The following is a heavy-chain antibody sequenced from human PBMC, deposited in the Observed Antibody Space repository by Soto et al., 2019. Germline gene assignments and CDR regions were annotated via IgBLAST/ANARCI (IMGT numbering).Heavy chain of an antibody. CDR1: GGSFSGYY. CDR3: ARGGSYQLPAGDWFDP. D-gene: IGHD2-2*01. V-gene: IGHV4-34*01. Sequence: QVQLQQWGAGLLKPSETLSLTCAVYGGSFSGYYWSWIRQPPGKGLEWIGEINHSGSTNYNPSLKRRVTISVDTSKNQFSLKLSSVTAADTAVYYCARGGSYQLPAGDWFDPWGQGTLVTVSS. CDR2: INHSGST. J-gene: IGHJ5*02.